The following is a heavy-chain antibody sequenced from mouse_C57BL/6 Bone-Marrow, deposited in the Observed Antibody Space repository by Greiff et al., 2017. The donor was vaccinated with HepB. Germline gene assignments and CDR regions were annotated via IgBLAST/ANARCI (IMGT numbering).Heavy chain of an antibody. J-gene: IGHJ3*01. V-gene: IGHV1-54*01. Sequence: QVQLQQSGAELVRPGTLVKVSCKASGYAFTNYLIEWVKQRPGQGLEWIGVINPGSGGTNYNEKFKGKATLTADKSSSTAYMQLSSLTSEDSAVYFCARRPWFAYWGQGTLVTVSA. CDR3: ARRPWFAY. CDR2: INPGSGGT. CDR1: GYAFTNYL.